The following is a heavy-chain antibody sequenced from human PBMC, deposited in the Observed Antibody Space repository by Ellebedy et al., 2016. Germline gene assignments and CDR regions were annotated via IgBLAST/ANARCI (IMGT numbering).Heavy chain of an antibody. V-gene: IGHV2-70*12. D-gene: IGHD2-2*01. Sequence: TLSLXCTISGGSISSYYWSWIRQSPGKALEWLALIDWGDIRYYSTSLKTRLTITKDTSKNQVVLTMTNMDPVDTATYYCAHNEVVVVPAAEYYFDYWGQGTLVTVSS. CDR3: AHNEVVVVPAAEYYFDY. CDR1: GGSISSYY. CDR2: IDWGDIR. J-gene: IGHJ4*02.